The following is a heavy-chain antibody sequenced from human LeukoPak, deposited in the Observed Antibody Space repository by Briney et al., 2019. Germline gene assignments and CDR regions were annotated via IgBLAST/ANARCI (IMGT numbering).Heavy chain of an antibody. J-gene: IGHJ4*02. V-gene: IGHV1-8*01. CDR2: MNPNSGNT. CDR1: GYTFTSYD. CDR3: ARSMGYNPTPSD. D-gene: IGHD1-1*01. Sequence: ASVKVSCKASGYTFTSYDINWVQQATGQGLEWMGWMNPNSGNTGYAQKFQGRVTMTRNTSISTAYMELSSLRSEDTAVYYCARSMGYNPTPSDWGQGTLVTVSS.